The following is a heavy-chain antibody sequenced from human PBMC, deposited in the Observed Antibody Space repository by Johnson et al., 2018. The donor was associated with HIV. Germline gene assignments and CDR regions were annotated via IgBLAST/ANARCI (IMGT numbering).Heavy chain of an antibody. V-gene: IGHV3-30*04. CDR2: IWYDGSNK. Sequence: QVQLVESGGGLVKPGGSLRLSCAASGFAFSSYAMHWVRQAPGKGLEWVALIWYDGSNKYYADSVKGRFTISRDNSKNTLYLQMNSLRAEDTTVYYCVRPAAAGRDDAFDIWDQGTMVTVSS. J-gene: IGHJ3*02. CDR1: GFAFSSYA. D-gene: IGHD6-13*01. CDR3: VRPAAAGRDDAFDI.